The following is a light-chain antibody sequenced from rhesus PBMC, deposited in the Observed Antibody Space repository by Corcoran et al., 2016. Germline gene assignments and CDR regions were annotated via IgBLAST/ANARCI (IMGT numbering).Light chain of an antibody. Sequence: DIQMTQSPSSLSASVGDRVTVTCRASQGINKELSWYQQNPGKAPTLLSYAASSFQTGVSSRFSGSGAGTHYTLTSRSLQPEDVEIYDLIQDYTTPYRFGQGTKVEIK. CDR1: QGINKE. V-gene: IGKV1-94*01. CDR2: AAS. CDR3: IQDYTTPYR. J-gene: IGKJ2*01.